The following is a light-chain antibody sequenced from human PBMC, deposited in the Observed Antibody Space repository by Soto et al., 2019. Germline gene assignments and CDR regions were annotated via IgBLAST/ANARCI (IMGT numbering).Light chain of an antibody. CDR2: KAS. Sequence: DIQITQSPSTLSASVGDRVTITCRASQSISSWLARYQQKPGKAPKLLIYKASSLESGVPSRFSGSGSGTEFTLTISSLQPEDIATYFCQHYDNLPPRVTFGQGTRLEIK. J-gene: IGKJ5*01. CDR3: QHYDNLPPRVT. CDR1: QSISSW. V-gene: IGKV1-5*03.